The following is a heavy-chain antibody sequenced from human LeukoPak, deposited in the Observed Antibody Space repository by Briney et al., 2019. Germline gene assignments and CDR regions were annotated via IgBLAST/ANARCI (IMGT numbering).Heavy chain of an antibody. Sequence: KPSETLSLTCAVSGGAISPYYWSRIRQPAGKGLEWIGGVYTSGNTNYNPSLKTRVTMSVDTSKNQFSLKLISVTAADTAVYFCARGGSGLGNTFDIWGQGTMVTVSS. CDR3: ARGGSGLGNTFDI. CDR1: GGAISPYY. CDR2: VYTSGNT. V-gene: IGHV4-4*07. D-gene: IGHD3-10*01. J-gene: IGHJ3*02.